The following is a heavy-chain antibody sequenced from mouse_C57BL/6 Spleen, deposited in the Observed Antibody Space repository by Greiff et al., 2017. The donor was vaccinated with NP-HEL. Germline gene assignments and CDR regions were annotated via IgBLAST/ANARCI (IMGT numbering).Heavy chain of an antibody. J-gene: IGHJ4*01. Sequence: EVKLVESEGGLVQPGSSMKLSCTASGFTFSDYYMAWVRQVPEKGLEWVANINYDGSSTYYLDSLKSRFIISRDNAKNILYLQMSSLKSEDTATYYCARGGDYSNYFYYAMDYWGQGTSVTVSS. V-gene: IGHV5-16*01. CDR3: ARGGDYSNYFYYAMDY. D-gene: IGHD2-5*01. CDR2: INYDGSST. CDR1: GFTFSDYY.